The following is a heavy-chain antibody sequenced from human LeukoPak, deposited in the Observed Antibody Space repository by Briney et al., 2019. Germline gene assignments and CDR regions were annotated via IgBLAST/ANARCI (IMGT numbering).Heavy chain of an antibody. Sequence: TGGSLRLSCAASGFTFSSYAMSWVRQAPGKGLEWVSAISGSGGSTYYADSVKGRFTISRDNSKNTLYLQMNSLRAEDTAVYYCAKDGAVLTEWPVGYWGQGTLVTVSS. J-gene: IGHJ4*02. D-gene: IGHD3-9*01. CDR2: ISGSGGST. CDR3: AKDGAVLTEWPVGY. V-gene: IGHV3-23*01. CDR1: GFTFSSYA.